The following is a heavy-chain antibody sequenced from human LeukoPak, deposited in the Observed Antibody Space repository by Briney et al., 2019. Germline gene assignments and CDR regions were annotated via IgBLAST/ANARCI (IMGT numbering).Heavy chain of an antibody. CDR1: GFTFDDYA. D-gene: IGHD3-10*01. Sequence: GGSLRLSCAASGFTFDDYAMHWVRQAPGKGLEWVSGISWNSGSIGYADSVKGRFTISRDNAKNSLYLQMNSLRVEDTAVYYCATLWSTFDYWGQGTLVTVAS. J-gene: IGHJ4*02. CDR2: ISWNSGSI. V-gene: IGHV3-9*01. CDR3: ATLWSTFDY.